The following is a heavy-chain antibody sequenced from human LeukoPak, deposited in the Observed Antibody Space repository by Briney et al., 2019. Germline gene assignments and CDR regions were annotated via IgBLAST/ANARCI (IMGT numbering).Heavy chain of an antibody. V-gene: IGHV1-8*03. J-gene: IGHJ3*02. D-gene: IGHD3-16*01. CDR2: MNPNSGNT. Sequence: GASVKVSCKASGYTFTGYYMHWVRQAPGQGLEWMGWMNPNSGNTGYAQKFQGRVTITRNTSISTAYMELSSLRSEDTAVYYCARGLGFGDAFDIWGQGTMVTVSS. CDR1: GYTFTGYY. CDR3: ARGLGFGDAFDI.